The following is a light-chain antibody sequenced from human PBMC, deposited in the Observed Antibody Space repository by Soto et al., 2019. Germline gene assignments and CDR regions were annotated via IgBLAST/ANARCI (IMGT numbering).Light chain of an antibody. CDR2: GAS. CDR3: QQYGSAPFT. V-gene: IGKV3-20*01. J-gene: IGKJ4*01. Sequence: DIVLTQSPGTLSLSPGERATLSCRASQTVSSNYLSWYQQTPGQTPRLLIYGASSRAAGIPARVSGSGSGTDFTLTSSRLEPEGCAVDDCQQYGSAPFTFGGGTQVEIK. CDR1: QTVSSNY.